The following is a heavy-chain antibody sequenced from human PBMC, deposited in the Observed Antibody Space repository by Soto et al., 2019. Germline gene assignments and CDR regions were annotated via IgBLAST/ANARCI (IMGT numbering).Heavy chain of an antibody. Sequence: SETLSLTCTVSGGSISSSSYYWGWIRQPPGKGLEWIGSIYYSGSTYYNPSLKSRVTISVDTSKNQFSLKLSSVTAADTAVYYCARSLGIAAAGTLIDYWGQGTLVTVSS. V-gene: IGHV4-39*01. D-gene: IGHD6-13*01. J-gene: IGHJ4*02. CDR2: IYYSGST. CDR1: GGSISSSSYY. CDR3: ARSLGIAAAGTLIDY.